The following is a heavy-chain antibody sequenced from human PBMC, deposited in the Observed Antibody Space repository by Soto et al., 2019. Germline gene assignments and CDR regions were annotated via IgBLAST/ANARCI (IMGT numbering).Heavy chain of an antibody. Sequence: GGSLRLSCAASGFTFSTYAMIWVRQAPGKGLEWVSVITGSGGSTYYADSVKGRFTISRDTSKNTVLLQMNSLRAEDTAVYYCARASYYYDSRGYYYRYYFDYWGQGALVTVSS. D-gene: IGHD3-22*01. CDR3: ARASYYYDSRGYYYRYYFDY. V-gene: IGHV3-23*01. J-gene: IGHJ4*02. CDR1: GFTFSTYA. CDR2: ITGSGGST.